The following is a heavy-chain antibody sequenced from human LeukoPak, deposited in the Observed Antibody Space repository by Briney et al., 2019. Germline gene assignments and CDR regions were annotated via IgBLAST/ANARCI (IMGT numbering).Heavy chain of an antibody. Sequence: SETLSLICTVSGGSISRGDYYWSWIRQPPGKGLEWIGYISYSGSTYYNPYLKSRVTISVDTSKNQFSLKLSSVTAADTAVYFCARVYYDSSGLAQFDYWGQGTLVTVSS. J-gene: IGHJ4*02. V-gene: IGHV4-30-4*08. CDR3: ARVYYDSSGLAQFDY. CDR1: GGSISRGDYY. D-gene: IGHD3-22*01. CDR2: ISYSGST.